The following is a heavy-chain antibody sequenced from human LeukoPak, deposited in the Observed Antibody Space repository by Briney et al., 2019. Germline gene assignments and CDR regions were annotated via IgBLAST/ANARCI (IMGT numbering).Heavy chain of an antibody. J-gene: IGHJ6*02. D-gene: IGHD3-3*01. CDR1: GFTFSSYD. CDR3: ARGGYDFWSGYFSYYYYGMDV. CDR2: IGTAGDT. Sequence: GGSLRISCAASGFTFSSYDMHWVRQATGKGLEWVSAIGTAGDTYYPGSVKGRFTISRENAKNSLYLQMNSLRAGDTAVYYCARGGYDFWSGYFSYYYYGMDVWGQGTTVTVSS. V-gene: IGHV3-13*01.